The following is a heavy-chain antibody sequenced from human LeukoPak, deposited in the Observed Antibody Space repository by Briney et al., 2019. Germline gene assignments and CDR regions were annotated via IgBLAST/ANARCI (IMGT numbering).Heavy chain of an antibody. J-gene: IGHJ4*02. CDR2: ISSSSSTI. CDR3: AREGYCSSTSCYYFDF. CDR1: GLTFSSYS. D-gene: IGHD2-2*01. V-gene: IGHV3-48*01. Sequence: PGGSLRLSCAASGLTFSSYSMNWVRQAPGKGLEWVSYISSSSSTIYYADSVKGRFTISRDNAKNSLYLQMNSLRAEDTAVYYCAREGYCSSTSCYYFDFWGQGTLVTVSS.